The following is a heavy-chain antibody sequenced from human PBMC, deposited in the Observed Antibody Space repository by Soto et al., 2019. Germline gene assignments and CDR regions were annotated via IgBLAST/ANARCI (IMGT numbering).Heavy chain of an antibody. Sequence: GGSLRLSCAASGFTFSSYSMNWVRQAPGKGLEWVSSISSSSSYIYYADSVKGRVTISRDNAKNSLYLQMNSLRAEDTAVYYCARDIQPLGGVIVNSFDYWGQGTLVTVS. V-gene: IGHV3-21*01. CDR2: ISSSSSYI. CDR1: GFTFSSYS. D-gene: IGHD3-16*02. J-gene: IGHJ4*02. CDR3: ARDIQPLGGVIVNSFDY.